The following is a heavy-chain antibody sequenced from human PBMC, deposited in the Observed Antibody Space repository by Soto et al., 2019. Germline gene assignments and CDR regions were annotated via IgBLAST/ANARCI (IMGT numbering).Heavy chain of an antibody. V-gene: IGHV3-66*01. CDR2: IYSGGST. Sequence: EVQLVESGGGLVQPGGSLRLSCAASGFTVSTKYMSWVSQAPGKGLEWVSVIYSGGSTFYADSVRGRFTISRDNSKNTVNLQMNSLRAEDTAVYYCARDPWAADYWGQGTLVTGSS. D-gene: IGHD3-16*01. CDR1: GFTVSTKY. J-gene: IGHJ4*02. CDR3: ARDPWAADY.